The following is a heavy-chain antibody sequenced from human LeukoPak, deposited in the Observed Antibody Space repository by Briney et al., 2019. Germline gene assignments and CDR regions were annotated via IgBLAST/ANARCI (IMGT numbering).Heavy chain of an antibody. Sequence: PGVSLRLSCAASGFTVSSNYMSWVRQAPGKGLEWVSSMYSSSSDIYYADSVKGRFTISRDNAKNSLYLQMNSLRAEDTAVYYCARDGLYCSSTNCYLDYWGQGTLVTV. D-gene: IGHD2-2*01. J-gene: IGHJ4*02. CDR2: MYSSSSDI. CDR3: ARDGLYCSSTNCYLDY. CDR1: GFTVSSNY. V-gene: IGHV3-21*01.